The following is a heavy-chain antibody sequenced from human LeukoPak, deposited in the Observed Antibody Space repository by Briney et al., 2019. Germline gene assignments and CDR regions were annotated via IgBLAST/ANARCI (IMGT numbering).Heavy chain of an antibody. CDR3: ARDGLPAAADS. CDR2: IKGDGSST. D-gene: IGHD2-2*01. J-gene: IGHJ4*02. Sequence: GGSLGLSCAASGFTFSIYWMRWVRQAPGRGLVWVSHIKGDGSSTNYGDSVKGRFTISRDNAKNTLYLQMNSLRVEDTAVYYCARDGLPAAADSWGQGTLVSVSS. CDR1: GFTFSIYW. V-gene: IGHV3-74*01.